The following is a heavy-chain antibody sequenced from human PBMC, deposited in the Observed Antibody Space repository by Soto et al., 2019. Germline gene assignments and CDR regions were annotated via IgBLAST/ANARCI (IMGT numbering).Heavy chain of an antibody. Sequence: ETLPLSRGVYGGMSRGYYWSWFRPPPGKGLEWIGEINHSGSTNYNPSLKSRVTISVDTSKNQFSLKLSSVTAADTAVYYCARGRRLRGYSYGPDAFDIWCQSTMVT. CDR3: ARGRRLRGYSYGPDAFDI. D-gene: IGHD5-18*01. V-gene: IGHV4-34*01. CDR1: GGMSRGYY. CDR2: INHSGST. J-gene: IGHJ3*02.